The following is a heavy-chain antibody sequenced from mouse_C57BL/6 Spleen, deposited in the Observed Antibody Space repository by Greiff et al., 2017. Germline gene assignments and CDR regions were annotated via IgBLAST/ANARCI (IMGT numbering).Heavy chain of an antibody. CDR1: GFNIKDDY. J-gene: IGHJ2*01. V-gene: IGHV14-4*01. CDR2: IDPENGDT. CDR3: TTSPGIDY. Sequence: VQLQQSGAELVRPGASVKLSCTASGFNIKDDYMHWVKQRPEQGLEWIGWIDPENGDTEYASKFQGKATITADTSSNTAYLQLSSLTSEDTAVYYCTTSPGIDYWGQGTTLTVSS. D-gene: IGHD4-1*01.